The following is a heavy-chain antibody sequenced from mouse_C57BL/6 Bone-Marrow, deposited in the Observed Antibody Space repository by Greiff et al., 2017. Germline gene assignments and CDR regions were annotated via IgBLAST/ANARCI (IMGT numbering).Heavy chain of an antibody. CDR2: IDPSDSET. V-gene: IGHV1-52*01. CDR3: ARGPLCTTGYYAMDY. D-gene: IGHD6-1*01. J-gene: IGHJ4*01. Sequence: QVQLQQPGAELVRPGSSVKLSCKASGYTFTSYWMHWVKQRPIQGLEWIGNIDPSDSETHYNQKFKDKATLTVDKSSSTAYMQLSSLTSEDSAVYYCARGPLCTTGYYAMDYWGQGTSVTVSS. CDR1: GYTFTSYW.